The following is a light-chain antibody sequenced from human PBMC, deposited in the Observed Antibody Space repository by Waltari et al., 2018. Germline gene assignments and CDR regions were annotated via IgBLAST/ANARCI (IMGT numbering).Light chain of an antibody. CDR1: SSDFGAYKY. J-gene: IGLJ2*01. Sequence: QSALTQPASVSGSPGQSITISCTGTSSDFGAYKYVSWYQQHPGTAPKLMIYGVTNRPSGISHRFSGSESGNTASLTISGLQAEDEAEYYCSSYTNSATLVFGGGTKLTVL. V-gene: IGLV2-14*03. CDR3: SSYTNSATLV. CDR2: GVT.